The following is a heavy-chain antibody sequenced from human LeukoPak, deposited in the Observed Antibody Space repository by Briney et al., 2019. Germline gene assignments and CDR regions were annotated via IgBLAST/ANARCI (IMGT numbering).Heavy chain of an antibody. Sequence: ASVKVSCKASGYTFTGYFMHWVRQAPGQGLEWMGWISAYNGNTNYAQKLQGRVTMTTDTSTSTAYMELRSLRSDDTAVYYCARDPVTMVRGVTNFDYWGQGTLVTVSS. V-gene: IGHV1-18*04. J-gene: IGHJ4*02. CDR2: ISAYNGNT. D-gene: IGHD3-10*01. CDR1: GYTFTGYF. CDR3: ARDPVTMVRGVTNFDY.